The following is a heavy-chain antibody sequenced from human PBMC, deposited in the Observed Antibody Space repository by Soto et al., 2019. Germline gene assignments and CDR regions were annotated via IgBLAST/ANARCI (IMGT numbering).Heavy chain of an antibody. V-gene: IGHV4-59*01. CDR1: GGSMNDYY. Sequence: PSETLSLTCTVSGGSMNDYYWNWIRQPPGKGLEWIGYIYYSGGTKYNPSLKSRLTISVDTSKNQFSLKLRSVTAADTAMYYCARMPYYYNSSGYYSNFFDYWGQGTQVT. D-gene: IGHD3-22*01. CDR2: IYYSGGT. CDR3: ARMPYYYNSSGYYSNFFDY. J-gene: IGHJ4*02.